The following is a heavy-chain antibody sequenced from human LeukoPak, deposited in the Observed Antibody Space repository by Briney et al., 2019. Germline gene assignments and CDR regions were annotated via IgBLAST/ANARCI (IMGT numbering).Heavy chain of an antibody. Sequence: ASVKVSCKASGYTFTSYGISWVRQAPGQGLEWMGWISAYNGNTNYAQKLQGRVTITRDTSATTAYMELSSLRSEDTAVYYCARLTSTSGWSYWGQGTLLTVSS. V-gene: IGHV1-18*01. J-gene: IGHJ4*02. CDR2: ISAYNGNT. CDR1: GYTFTSYG. CDR3: ARLTSTSGWSY. D-gene: IGHD6-19*01.